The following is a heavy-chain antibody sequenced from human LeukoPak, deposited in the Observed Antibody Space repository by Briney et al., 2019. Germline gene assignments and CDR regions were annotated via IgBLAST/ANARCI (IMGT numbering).Heavy chain of an antibody. Sequence: SETLSLTCTVSGDSISSGSYYWSWIRQPAGKGLEWIGRIYTSGSTNYNPSLKSRVTISVDTSKNQFSLKLSSVTAADTAVYYCARGDYDQTLFQHWGQGTLVTVSS. CDR2: IYTSGST. J-gene: IGHJ1*01. CDR1: GDSISSGSYY. CDR3: ARGDYDQTLFQH. V-gene: IGHV4-61*02. D-gene: IGHD3-22*01.